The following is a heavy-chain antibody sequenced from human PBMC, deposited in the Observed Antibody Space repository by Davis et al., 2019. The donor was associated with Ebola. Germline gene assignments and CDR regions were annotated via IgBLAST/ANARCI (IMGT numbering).Heavy chain of an antibody. Sequence: GESLKISCAASGFIFSNYWMSWVRQAPGKGPEWVAIIKQDGGEKYYVDSVKGRFTISRDNAKNSVFLQMNSLRGEDTALYYCAKVGHVDIVATEAFDIWGQGTMVTVSS. CDR1: GFIFSNYW. D-gene: IGHD5-12*01. CDR2: IKQDGGEK. V-gene: IGHV3-7*03. CDR3: AKVGHVDIVATEAFDI. J-gene: IGHJ3*02.